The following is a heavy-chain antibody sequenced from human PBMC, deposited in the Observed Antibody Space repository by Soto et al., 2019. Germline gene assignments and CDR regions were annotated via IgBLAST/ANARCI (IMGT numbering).Heavy chain of an antibody. CDR2: ISSSSSTI. J-gene: IGHJ4*02. V-gene: IGHV3-48*01. D-gene: IGHD6-19*01. CDR1: GFTFSSYG. CDR3: ARDRSSGYSGTFDY. Sequence: PGGSLRLSCAASGFTFSSYGMNWVRQAPGKGLEWLSYISSSSSTIYYADSVKGRFTISRDNAKNSLYLQMNSLGAEDTAVYYCARDRSSGYSGTFDYWGQGTLVTVS.